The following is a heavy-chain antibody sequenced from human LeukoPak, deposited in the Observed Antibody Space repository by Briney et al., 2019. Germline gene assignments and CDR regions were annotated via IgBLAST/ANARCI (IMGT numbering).Heavy chain of an antibody. D-gene: IGHD3-22*01. CDR3: ATGTMIVVVSLLGAFDI. J-gene: IGHJ3*02. CDR2: VDPEDGET. CDR1: GYTFTDYY. Sequence: ASVKVSCKVSGYTFTDYYMQWLQQAPGKGLEWMGLVDPEDGETIYAEKFQGRVTITADTSTDTAYMELSSLRSEDTAVYYCATGTMIVVVSLLGAFDIWGQGTMVTVSS. V-gene: IGHV1-69-2*01.